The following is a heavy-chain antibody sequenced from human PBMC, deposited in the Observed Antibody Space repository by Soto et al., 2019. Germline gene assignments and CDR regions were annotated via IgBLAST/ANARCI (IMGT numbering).Heavy chain of an antibody. CDR2: IDVGGGSA. CDR1: GFTFSSYD. V-gene: IGHV3-23*01. D-gene: IGHD3-3*01. CDR3: AKEDDAWTNGHFNV. Sequence: EVQLLESGGGLVQPGGSLRLPCAASGFTFSSYDMSWVRQAPGKGLEWVSGIDVGGGSAYYADSVKGRFTIYRDNSKNTLHLQLNSLRSEDTAIYYCAKEDDAWTNGHFNVWGQGTVVTVSS. J-gene: IGHJ3*01.